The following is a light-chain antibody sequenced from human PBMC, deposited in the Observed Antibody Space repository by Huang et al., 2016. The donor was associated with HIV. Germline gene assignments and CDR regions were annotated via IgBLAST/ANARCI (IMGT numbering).Light chain of an antibody. Sequence: EIVLTQSPGTLSLSPGERATLSCGASRTVSSNYLAWYQQKPGQAPRLLIYGASSRATVIPDRFSGSGSGTDFTLTISRLEPEDFAVYYCQQYGTSATFGGGTKVEF. CDR3: QQYGTSAT. CDR1: RTVSSNY. J-gene: IGKJ4*01. CDR2: GAS. V-gene: IGKV3-20*01.